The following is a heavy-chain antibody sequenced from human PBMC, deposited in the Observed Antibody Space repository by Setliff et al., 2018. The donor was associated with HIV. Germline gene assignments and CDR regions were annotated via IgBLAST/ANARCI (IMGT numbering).Heavy chain of an antibody. V-gene: IGHV1-2*02. D-gene: IGHD3-3*01. J-gene: IGHJ5*02. CDR3: ARTEYYDFWSGPRGFDP. CDR2: INPNSGAT. CDR1: GYTFSNYD. Sequence: ASVKVSCKASGYTFSNYDINWVRQGTGQGPEWMGWINPNSGATKYAQKFQGRVTLTRDTSINTAYMELSRLRSDDTAVYYCARTEYYDFWSGPRGFDPWGQGTLVTVSS.